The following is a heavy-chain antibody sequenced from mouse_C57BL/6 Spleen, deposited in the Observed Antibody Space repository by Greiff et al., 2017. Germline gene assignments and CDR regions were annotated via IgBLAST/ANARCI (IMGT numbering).Heavy chain of an antibody. Sequence: EVHLVESGGGLVQPKGSLKLSCAASGFSFNTYAMNWVRQAPGKGLEWVARIRSKSNNYATYYADSVKDRFTISRDDSESMLYLQMNNLKTEDTAMYYCVRHGGNYEGGAMDYWGQGTSVTVSS. V-gene: IGHV10-1*01. CDR3: VRHGGNYEGGAMDY. CDR1: GFSFNTYA. CDR2: IRSKSNNYAT. D-gene: IGHD2-1*01. J-gene: IGHJ4*01.